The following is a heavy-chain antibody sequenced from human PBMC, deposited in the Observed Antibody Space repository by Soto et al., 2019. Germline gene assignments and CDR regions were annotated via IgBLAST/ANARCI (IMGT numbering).Heavy chain of an antibody. D-gene: IGHD2-15*01. CDR1: GYTFTSYY. J-gene: IGHJ4*02. CDR3: AIPGLGYCSGGSCPNDY. Sequence: ASVKVSCKASGYTFTSYYMHWVRQAPGQGLEWMGIINPSGGSTSYAQKFQGRVTMTRDTSTSTVYMELSSLRSEDTAVYSCAIPGLGYCSGGSCPNDYWGQGTLVTVSS. V-gene: IGHV1-46*03. CDR2: INPSGGST.